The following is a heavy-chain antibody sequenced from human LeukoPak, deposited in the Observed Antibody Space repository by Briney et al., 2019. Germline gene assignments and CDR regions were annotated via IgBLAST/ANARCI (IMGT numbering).Heavy chain of an antibody. CDR1: GFTFSSYA. D-gene: IGHD2-15*01. Sequence: GGSLRLSCAASGFTFSSYAMSWVRQAPGKGLEWVSAISGSGGSTYYADSVKGRFTISRDNSKNTLYLQMNSLRAEDTAMYFCARDRDALDIWGQGTMVTVSS. J-gene: IGHJ3*02. V-gene: IGHV3-23*01. CDR2: ISGSGGST. CDR3: ARDRDALDI.